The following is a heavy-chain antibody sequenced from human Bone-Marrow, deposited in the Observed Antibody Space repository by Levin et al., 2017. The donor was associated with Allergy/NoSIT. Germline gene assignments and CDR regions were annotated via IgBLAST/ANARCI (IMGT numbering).Heavy chain of an antibody. V-gene: IGHV3-15*01. CDR1: GFTFSDAW. J-gene: IGHJ4*02. Sequence: PGGSLRLSCAASGFTFSDAWMSWVRQAPGKGLEWVGRIKSKANGEAIDYAAPVKGRFTISRDDSGNTLYLHMTSLKTEDAAVYYCTAAEYSSSWDFDYWGQGTLVTVSS. D-gene: IGHD6-13*01. CDR2: IKSKANGEAI. CDR3: TAAEYSSSWDFDY.